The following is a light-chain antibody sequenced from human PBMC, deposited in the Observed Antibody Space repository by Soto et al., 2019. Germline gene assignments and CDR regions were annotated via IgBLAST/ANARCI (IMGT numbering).Light chain of an antibody. V-gene: IGKV1-33*01. CDR1: QDINNY. CDR2: DAS. Sequence: DIQMTQSPSSLSASVGDIVIITCQASQDINNYLNWYQQKPGKAPKLLIYDASNLEAGVPSRFSGSGSGTHFTFTISRLQPEDIATYYCQQYDNLPTFGQGTRLEIK. CDR3: QQYDNLPT. J-gene: IGKJ5*01.